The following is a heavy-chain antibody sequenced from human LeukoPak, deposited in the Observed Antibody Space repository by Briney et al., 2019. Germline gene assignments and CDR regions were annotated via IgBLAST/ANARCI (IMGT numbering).Heavy chain of an antibody. D-gene: IGHD3-10*01. CDR1: GYSISSGYY. V-gene: IGHV4-38-2*02. CDR3: ARGRFGELYFDY. Sequence: SETLSLTCTVSGYSISSGYYWGWIRQPPGKGLEWIGNIYHSGTTYYNPSLKSRVTISLDTSKNQFSLKLNSVTAADTAVYYCARGRFGELYFDYWGQGTLVTVSS. CDR2: IYHSGTT. J-gene: IGHJ4*02.